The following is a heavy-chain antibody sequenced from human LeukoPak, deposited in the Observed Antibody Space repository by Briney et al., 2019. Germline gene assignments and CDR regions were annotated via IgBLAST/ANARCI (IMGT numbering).Heavy chain of an antibody. CDR1: GFTFNIYA. CDR3: ANNWNFDN. D-gene: IGHD1-20*01. J-gene: IGHJ4*02. V-gene: IGHV3-30*04. Sequence: PGRSLRLSCAASGFTFNIYAMHWVRQAPGKGLEWVAVISYDGSNKYYADSVKGRVTIPRDNSKNTLFLQMNSLRAEDTAVYYCANNWNFDNWGQGTLVTVSS. CDR2: ISYDGSNK.